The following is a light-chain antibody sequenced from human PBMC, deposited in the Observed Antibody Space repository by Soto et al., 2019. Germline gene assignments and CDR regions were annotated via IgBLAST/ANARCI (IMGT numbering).Light chain of an antibody. V-gene: IGKV3-11*01. Sequence: IVLTQSPATLSLSPGERATLSCRASQSVSSYLAWYQQKPGQAPRLLIYEASNRATGIPARFSGSGSGTDFTLTVSSLEPEDFAVYYCQQRETFGQGTKVEI. CDR1: QSVSSY. CDR2: EAS. CDR3: QQRET. J-gene: IGKJ1*01.